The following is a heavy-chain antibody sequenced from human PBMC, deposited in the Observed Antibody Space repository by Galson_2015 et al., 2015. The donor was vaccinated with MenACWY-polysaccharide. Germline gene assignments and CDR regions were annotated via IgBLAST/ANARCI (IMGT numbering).Heavy chain of an antibody. CDR1: HDSISSSY. V-gene: IGHV4-4*07. J-gene: IGHJ2*01. D-gene: IGHD2-2*01. Sequence: TLSLTCTVSHDSISSSYWSWIRQSADKRLDYIGRINATGSTAYNPSFRSRVAMSVDLPRNKFSLRLVSVTASDTAVYFCARRSMYHWDFDLWGRVTRVIVSS. CDR3: ARRSMYHWDFDL. CDR2: INATGST.